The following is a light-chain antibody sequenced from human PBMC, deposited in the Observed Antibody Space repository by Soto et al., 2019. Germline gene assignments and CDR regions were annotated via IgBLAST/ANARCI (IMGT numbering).Light chain of an antibody. CDR2: KAS. J-gene: IGKJ2*01. V-gene: IGKV1-5*03. CDR3: QQYTTSPYT. Sequence: DIPMTQSPSTLSASVGDRVTITCRASQSISNSLAWYQQKPGKAPKLLTYKASTLETGVPSRFSGYGSGTEFTLTISSLQPDDFAAYYCQQYTTSPYTFGQGTKLEIK. CDR1: QSISNS.